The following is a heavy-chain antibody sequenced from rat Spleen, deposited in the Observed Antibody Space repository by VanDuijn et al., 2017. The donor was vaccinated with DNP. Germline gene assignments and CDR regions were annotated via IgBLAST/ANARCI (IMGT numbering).Heavy chain of an antibody. J-gene: IGHJ1*01. D-gene: IGHD1-1*01. Sequence: QVQLKESGPGLVQPSQTLSLTCTVSGFSLTSNSVHWVRQPPGKGLEWVGATWSGGSTDYNSALKSRLSISRDTSKSQVFLKMNSLQTEDTAIYFCTSGERYFDFWGPGTMVTVSS. CDR1: GFSLTSNS. CDR2: TWSGGST. V-gene: IGHV2-1*01. CDR3: TSGERYFDF.